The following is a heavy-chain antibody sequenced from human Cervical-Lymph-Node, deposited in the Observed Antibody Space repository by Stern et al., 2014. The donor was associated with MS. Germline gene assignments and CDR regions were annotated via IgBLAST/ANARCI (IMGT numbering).Heavy chain of an antibody. CDR2: ISHDGTKN. CDR1: CFTFSRHA. Sequence: DQRVESGGGVVQPGRSLRLSCAASCFTFSRHAMHWVRQAPGKGLEWVAVISHDGTKNYYADSVKGRFTISRDNSKNTLYLQMNSLRVEDTALFYCARDFGYTFIRGPENARSGMDVWGQGTTVTVSS. J-gene: IGHJ6*02. CDR3: ARDFGYTFIRGPENARSGMDV. V-gene: IGHV3-30-3*01. D-gene: IGHD5-24*01.